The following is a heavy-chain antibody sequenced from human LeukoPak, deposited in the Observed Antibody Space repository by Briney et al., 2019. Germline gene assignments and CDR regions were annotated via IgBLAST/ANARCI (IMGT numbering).Heavy chain of an antibody. J-gene: IGHJ6*02. CDR3: AKEYGSGIYYYGMDV. Sequence: GGSLRLSCAASGFAFSSYAMSWVRQAPGKGLEWVSAISGSGGSTYYADSVKGRFTISRDNSKNTLYLQMNSLRAEDTAVYYCAKEYGSGIYYYGMDVWGQGTTVIVSS. CDR2: ISGSGGST. CDR1: GFAFSSYA. V-gene: IGHV3-23*01. D-gene: IGHD3-10*01.